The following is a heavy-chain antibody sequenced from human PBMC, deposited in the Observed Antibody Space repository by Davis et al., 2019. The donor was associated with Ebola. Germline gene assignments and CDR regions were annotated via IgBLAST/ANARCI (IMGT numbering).Heavy chain of an antibody. CDR2: IWYDGSNK. Sequence: PGGSLRLSCAASGVTFSSYGMHWVRQAPGKGLEWVAVIWYDGSNKYYADSVKGRFTISRDNSKNTLYLQMNSLKTEDTAVYYCARATSGTYLLNYWGQGTLVTVSS. V-gene: IGHV3-33*01. D-gene: IGHD1-26*01. CDR1: GVTFSSYG. CDR3: ARATSGTYLLNY. J-gene: IGHJ4*02.